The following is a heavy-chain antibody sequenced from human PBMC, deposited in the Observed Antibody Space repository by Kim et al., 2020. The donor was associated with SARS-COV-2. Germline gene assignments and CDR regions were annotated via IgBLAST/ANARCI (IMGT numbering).Heavy chain of an antibody. V-gene: IGHV3-23*01. CDR3: ATLAARPYWFGS. J-gene: IGHJ5*01. D-gene: IGHD6-6*01. CDR2: VSGNGATT. Sequence: GGSLRLSCAASGFTFTSYAMSWVRQAPGKGLEWVSTVSGNGATTHYADSVKGRFTISRDNSKNTVDLQMSSLRAEDTASYYCATLAARPYWFGSWGQGTLVTVSS. CDR1: GFTFTSYA.